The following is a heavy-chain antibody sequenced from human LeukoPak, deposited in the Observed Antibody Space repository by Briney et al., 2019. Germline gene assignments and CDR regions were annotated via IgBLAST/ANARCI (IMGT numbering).Heavy chain of an antibody. CDR2: IAYHGNTE. CDR1: GFTISSHG. V-gene: IGHV3-30*18. CDR3: AKDWGSGGWYNYFDP. J-gene: IGHJ5*02. D-gene: IGHD6-19*01. Sequence: TGGSLRLSCAVSGFTISSHGMHWVRQAPGKGPEWVAMIAYHGNTEYYGDSVKGRFTISRDNSKNTPYLQMDSLRAEDTAVYHCAKDWGSGGWYNYFDPWGQGTLVTVSS.